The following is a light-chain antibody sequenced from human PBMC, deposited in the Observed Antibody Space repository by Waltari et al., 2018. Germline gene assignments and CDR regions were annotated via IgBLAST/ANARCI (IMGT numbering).Light chain of an antibody. CDR1: SPNTGVTD. CDR3: ATWDDKLNGVL. CDR2: SNY. V-gene: IGLV1-44*01. J-gene: IGLJ3*02. Sequence: QSALTQRPSLSGPPGQGVTISCSGASPNTGVTDVTWYQQFPGTAPKLLIYSNYRRPSGVPERFSGSKSGISASLAISGLQSEDEADYYCATWDDKLNGVLFGGGTKLTVL.